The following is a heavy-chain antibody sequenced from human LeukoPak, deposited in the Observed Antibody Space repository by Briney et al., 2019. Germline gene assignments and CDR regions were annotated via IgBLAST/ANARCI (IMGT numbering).Heavy chain of an antibody. D-gene: IGHD6-19*01. CDR2: ISSNGGST. Sequence: TGGSLRLSCSASGFTFSSYALHWVRQAPGKGLESVSAISSNGGSTSYADSVKGRFTISRDNSKNTLYLQMSSLRAEDTAVYYCVKDWGRGWYRFDCWGQGTLVTVSS. V-gene: IGHV3-64D*09. CDR1: GFTFSSYA. J-gene: IGHJ4*02. CDR3: VKDWGRGWYRFDC.